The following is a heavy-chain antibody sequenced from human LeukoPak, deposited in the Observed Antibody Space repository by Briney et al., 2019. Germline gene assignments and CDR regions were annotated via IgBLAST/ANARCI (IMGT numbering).Heavy chain of an antibody. V-gene: IGHV3-21*01. CDR1: GFTFSSYS. CDR2: ISSSSSYI. J-gene: IGHJ4*02. D-gene: IGHD3-22*01. CDR3: ARDLHYNYYDSSGLDY. Sequence: GGSLRLSCAASGFTFSSYSMNWVRQAPGKGLEWVSSISSSSSYIYYADSVKGRFTISRDNAKNSLYLQMNSLRAEDTAVYYCARDLHYNYYDSSGLDYWGQGTLVTVSS.